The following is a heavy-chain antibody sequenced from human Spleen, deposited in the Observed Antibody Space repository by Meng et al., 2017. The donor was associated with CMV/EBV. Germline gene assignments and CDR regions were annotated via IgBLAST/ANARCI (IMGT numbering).Heavy chain of an antibody. Sequence: GGSLRLSCAASGFTVSSNYMSWVRQAPGKGLEWVSVIYSGGSTYYADSVKGRFTISRDNARNSLFLQMNSLRAEDTAVYYCARDIRGSDYYYGMDFWGQGTTVTVSS. D-gene: IGHD3-10*01. CDR3: ARDIRGSDYYYGMDF. V-gene: IGHV3-53*01. J-gene: IGHJ6*02. CDR1: GFTVSSNY. CDR2: IYSGGST.